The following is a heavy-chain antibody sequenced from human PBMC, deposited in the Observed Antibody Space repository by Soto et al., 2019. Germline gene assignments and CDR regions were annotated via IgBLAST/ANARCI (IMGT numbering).Heavy chain of an antibody. D-gene: IGHD6-19*01. Sequence: SETLSLTCTVSGGSISSGGYYWSWIRQHPGKGLEWIGYIYYSGSTYYNPSLKSRVTISVDTSKNQFSLKLSSVTAADTAVYYCARGGAVAGPVYYYYYGMDVWGQGTTVTVSS. CDR2: IYYSGST. V-gene: IGHV4-31*03. J-gene: IGHJ6*02. CDR1: GGSISSGGYY. CDR3: ARGGAVAGPVYYYYYGMDV.